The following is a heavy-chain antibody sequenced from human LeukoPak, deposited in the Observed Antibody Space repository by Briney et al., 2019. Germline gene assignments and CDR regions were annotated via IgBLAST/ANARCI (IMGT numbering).Heavy chain of an antibody. V-gene: IGHV1-18*01. Sequence: ASVKVSCKASGYTFTSYDINWVRQATGQGLEWMGWISAYSPKTNYAQKFQGRVTMTTDTSTSTAYMELRSLRSNDTAVYYCARDLTMVQVFHALDIWGQGTMVTVSS. CDR3: ARDLTMVQVFHALDI. CDR2: ISAYSPKT. CDR1: GYTFTSYD. D-gene: IGHD3-10*01. J-gene: IGHJ3*02.